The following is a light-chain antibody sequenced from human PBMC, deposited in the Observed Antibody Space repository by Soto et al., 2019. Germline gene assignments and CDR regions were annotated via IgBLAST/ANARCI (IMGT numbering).Light chain of an antibody. V-gene: IGKV1-5*01. CDR3: QQCYMGWT. J-gene: IGKJ1*01. CDR2: DAS. CDR1: QTISTW. Sequence: DIQVTQSPPTLSASVGDRVTITCRASQTISTWMAWYQQKPGKAPKLLVYDASTLQSGVASRFSGTGSGTEFTFSITSLQPEDFGTYYCQQCYMGWTFGQGTKVDIK.